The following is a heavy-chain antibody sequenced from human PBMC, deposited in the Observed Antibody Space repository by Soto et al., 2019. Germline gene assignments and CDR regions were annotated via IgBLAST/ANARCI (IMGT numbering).Heavy chain of an antibody. CDR3: ARDPLGESLLDY. CDR2: IIPIFGTA. D-gene: IGHD3-10*01. Sequence: SVKVSCKASGGTFSSYAISWVRQAPGQGLEWMGGIIPIFGTANYAQKFQGRVTITADKSTSTAYMELSSLRSEDTAAYYCARDPLGESLLDYWGQGTLVTVSS. V-gene: IGHV1-69*06. J-gene: IGHJ4*02. CDR1: GGTFSSYA.